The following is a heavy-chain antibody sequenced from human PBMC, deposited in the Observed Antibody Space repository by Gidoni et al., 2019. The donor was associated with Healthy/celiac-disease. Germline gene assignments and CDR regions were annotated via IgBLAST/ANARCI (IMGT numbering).Heavy chain of an antibody. V-gene: IGHV3-48*02. J-gene: IGHJ3*02. CDR3: ARETTVVTPGHDAFDI. CDR1: GFHFVSYS. D-gene: IGHD4-17*01. Sequence: EVQLVESGGGLVQPGGSMRLSCAASGFHFVSYSMNWVRQAPGKGLEWCSYISSSSSTIYYADSVKGRFTSSRDNAKNSLYLQMNSLRDEDTAVYYCARETTVVTPGHDAFDIWGQGTMVTVSS. CDR2: ISSSSSTI.